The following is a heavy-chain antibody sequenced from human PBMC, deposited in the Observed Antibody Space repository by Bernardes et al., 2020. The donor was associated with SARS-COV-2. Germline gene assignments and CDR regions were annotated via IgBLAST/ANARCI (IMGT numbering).Heavy chain of an antibody. CDR2: IYYSGST. J-gene: IGHJ3*02. V-gene: IGHV4-39*01. CDR1: GGSISSRSYY. CDR3: ARQYATERTTLFGVVTLALDAFNI. D-gene: IGHD3-3*01. Sequence: SETLSLTCTVSGGSISSRSYYWGLIRQPKGKGLEWIGSIYYSGSTFYNPSLTSRVTISVDTSKNQFSLKLSSVTDADTAVYYCARQYATERTTLFGVVTLALDAFNIWGQGTMVTVSS.